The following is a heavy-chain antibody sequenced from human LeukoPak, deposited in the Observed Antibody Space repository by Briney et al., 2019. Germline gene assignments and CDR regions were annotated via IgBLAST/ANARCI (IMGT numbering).Heavy chain of an antibody. CDR1: GFTFKSYG. CDR3: AKECPDRDYFDY. J-gene: IGHJ4*02. D-gene: IGHD1-14*01. CDR2: IWYDGSNK. Sequence: PGGSLRLSCVASGFTFKSYGMHWVRQAPGKGLEWVAIIWYDGSNKYYADSVKGRFTISRDNSKNTLYLQMNSLRAEDTAVYYCAKECPDRDYFDYWGQGTLVTVSS. V-gene: IGHV3-33*06.